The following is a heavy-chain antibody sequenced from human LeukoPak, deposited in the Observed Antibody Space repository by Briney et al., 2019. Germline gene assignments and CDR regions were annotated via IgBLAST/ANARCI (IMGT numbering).Heavy chain of an antibody. J-gene: IGHJ3*02. CDR1: GYIFTNYY. CDR3: ARVRAVYAFDI. V-gene: IGHV1-2*02. D-gene: IGHD5/OR15-5a*01. Sequence: ASVKVSCKASGYIFTNYYMHWVRQAPGQGLEWMGWINPNSGGTNYAQKFQGRVTMTRDTSISTAYMELSRLRSDDTAVYYCARVRAVYAFDIWGQGTMVTVSS. CDR2: INPNSGGT.